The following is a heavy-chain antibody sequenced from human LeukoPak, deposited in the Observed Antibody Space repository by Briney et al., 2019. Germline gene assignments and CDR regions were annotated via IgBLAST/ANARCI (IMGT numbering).Heavy chain of an antibody. J-gene: IGHJ4*02. CDR1: GGSFSCYY. V-gene: IGHV4-34*01. D-gene: IGHD4-17*01. CDR2: INQSGST. CDR3: ARRYYGDSLNY. Sequence: SETLSLTCAVYGGSFSCYYWSWLRQPPGKGLEWIGEINQSGSTKYNPSLRSRVTISVDTAKNQLSLKLSSVTAADTAVYYCARRYYGDSLNYWGQGTLVTVSS.